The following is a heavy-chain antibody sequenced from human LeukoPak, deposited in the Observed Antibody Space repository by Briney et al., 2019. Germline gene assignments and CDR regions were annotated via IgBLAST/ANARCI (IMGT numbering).Heavy chain of an antibody. CDR1: GGSFSGYY. J-gene: IGHJ4*02. CDR2: IYYSGST. V-gene: IGHV4-59*01. Sequence: PSETLSLTCAVYGGSFSGYYWSWIRQPPGKGLEWIGYIYYSGSTNYNPSLKSRVTISVDTSKNQFSLKLSSVTAADTAVYYCASTVLYDFWSGYHDYWGQGTLVTVSS. CDR3: ASTVLYDFWSGYHDY. D-gene: IGHD3-3*01.